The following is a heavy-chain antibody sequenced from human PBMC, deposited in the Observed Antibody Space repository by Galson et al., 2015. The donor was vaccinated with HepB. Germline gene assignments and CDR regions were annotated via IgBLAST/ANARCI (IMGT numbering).Heavy chain of an antibody. D-gene: IGHD2/OR15-2a*01. CDR3: GKIYLGYYGVDV. CDR1: RFTFNNYA. CDR2: ITSSGGST. J-gene: IGHJ6*02. V-gene: IGHV3-23*01. Sequence: SLRLSCAASRFTFNNYAMTWVRQAPGLGLEWVSTITSSGGSTYYSDSVKGRFTISRDNSNNTLSLQMNSLRAEDTAVYYCGKIYLGYYGVDVWGQGTTVTVSS.